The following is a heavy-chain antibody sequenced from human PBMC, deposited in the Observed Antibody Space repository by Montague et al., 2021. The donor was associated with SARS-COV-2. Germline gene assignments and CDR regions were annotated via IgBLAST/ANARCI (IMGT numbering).Heavy chain of an antibody. CDR3: VRHCYGPVFLNDY. V-gene: IGHV4-39*01. CDR2: VHYSGKI. CDR1: GGSINSDSYY. Sequence: SETLSLTCSVSGGSINSDSYYWGWIRQPPGKTLEWVGSVHYSGKIYYNPSLKSRVAISVDPSKNQFSLNVSSVTAADTAVYYCVRHCYGPVFLNDYWGQGTLVTVSS. D-gene: IGHD2-2*01. J-gene: IGHJ4*02.